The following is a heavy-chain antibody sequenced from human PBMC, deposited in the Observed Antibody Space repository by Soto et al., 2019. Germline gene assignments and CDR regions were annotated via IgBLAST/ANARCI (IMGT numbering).Heavy chain of an antibody. CDR1: GGSFSGYY. CDR3: ARGRVIDFGRYYYYGMDV. V-gene: IGHV4-34*01. Sequence: QVQLQQWGAGLLKPSETLSLTCAVYGGSFSGYYWSWIRQPPGKGLEWIGEINHSGSTNYNPSLKSRVTISVDTSKNQFSLKLSSVTAADTAVYYCARGRVIDFGRYYYYGMDVWGQGTTVTVSS. J-gene: IGHJ6*02. CDR2: INHSGST. D-gene: IGHD3-3*01.